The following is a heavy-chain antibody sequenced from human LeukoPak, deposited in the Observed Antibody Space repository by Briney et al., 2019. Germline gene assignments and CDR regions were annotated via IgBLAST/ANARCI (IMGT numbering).Heavy chain of an antibody. D-gene: IGHD3-16*01. CDR2: ISGSGGST. CDR3: AKVVGTLVGAKQEFDY. V-gene: IGHV3-23*01. J-gene: IGHJ4*02. Sequence: GGSLRLSCAASGFTFSSYAMSWVRQAPGKGLEWVSAISGSGGSTYYADSVKGRFTISRDNSKNTLYLQMNSLRAEDTAVYYCAKVVGTLVGAKQEFDYWGQGTLVTVSS. CDR1: GFTFSSYA.